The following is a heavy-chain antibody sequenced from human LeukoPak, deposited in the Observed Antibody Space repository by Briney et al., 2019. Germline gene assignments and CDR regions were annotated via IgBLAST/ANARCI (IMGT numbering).Heavy chain of an antibody. J-gene: IGHJ3*02. Sequence: SETLSLTCTVSGGSISSSGYYWGWIRQPPGKGLEWIGSIYYSGSTYYNPSLKSRVTISVDTSKNQYSLKLSSVTAADTAVYYCATDYGDRDAFDIWGQGTMVPVSS. D-gene: IGHD4-17*01. V-gene: IGHV4-39*01. CDR1: GGSISSSGYY. CDR2: IYYSGST. CDR3: ATDYGDRDAFDI.